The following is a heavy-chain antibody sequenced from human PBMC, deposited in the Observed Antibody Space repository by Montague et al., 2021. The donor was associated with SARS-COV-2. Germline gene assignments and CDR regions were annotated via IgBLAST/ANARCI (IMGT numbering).Heavy chain of an antibody. D-gene: IGHD2-21*02. Sequence: QSGAEVKKSGESLRISCRASGYDFTTYWISWVRQMPGKGLEWIGRINPADSRADYGPSFQSQVTMSVDRSITTAYLQWSSLKASDTAIYYCARSRHCGSDCYLAYWGQGSLVTVSS. J-gene: IGHJ4*02. CDR1: GYDFTTYW. CDR3: ARSRHCGSDCYLAY. CDR2: INPADSRA. V-gene: IGHV5-10-1*01.